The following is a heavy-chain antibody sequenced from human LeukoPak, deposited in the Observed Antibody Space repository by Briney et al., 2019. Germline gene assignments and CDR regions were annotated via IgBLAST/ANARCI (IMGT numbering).Heavy chain of an antibody. D-gene: IGHD3-9*01. CDR1: GFTFSDHY. J-gene: IGHJ4*02. Sequence: GGSLRLSCAASGFTFSDHYMSWIRQAPGTGLEYVSGINFNGVDTYYADSVKGRFTISRDNSKNTLYLQMSSLRPDDTAVYYCVRDRDWSFDYWGQGTLVTVSS. CDR3: VRDRDWSFDY. CDR2: INFNGVDT. V-gene: IGHV3-64D*09.